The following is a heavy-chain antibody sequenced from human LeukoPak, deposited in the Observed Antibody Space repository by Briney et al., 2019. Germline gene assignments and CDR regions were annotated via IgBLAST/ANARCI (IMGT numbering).Heavy chain of an antibody. CDR1: GFTFSNYW. CDR3: SRANFGVDTYDY. Sequence: GGSLRLSCAASGFTFSNYWMSWVRQAPGKGLEWVAHINQDGSEKYYVDSVKGRFTISRDNAKNSLYLQMNSLRVEDTAVYYCSRANFGVDTYDYWGQGTLVTVSS. CDR2: INQDGSEK. J-gene: IGHJ4*02. D-gene: IGHD3-3*01. V-gene: IGHV3-7*02.